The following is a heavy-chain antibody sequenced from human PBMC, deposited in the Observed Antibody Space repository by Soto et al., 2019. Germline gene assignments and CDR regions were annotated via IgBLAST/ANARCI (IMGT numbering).Heavy chain of an antibody. J-gene: IGHJ4*02. CDR1: GGSISSGGYY. V-gene: IGHV4-31*11. CDR2: IHYTGNT. CDR3: ARDLYSTGYYYSDF. Sequence: TLSLTCAVSGGSISSGGYYWSWIRQHPGKGLEWIGCIHYTGNTYYNPSLNSRITLSVDTSKNQVSLKLSAVTAADTAVYFCARDLYSTGYYYSDFWGQGTLVTVSS. D-gene: IGHD3-22*01.